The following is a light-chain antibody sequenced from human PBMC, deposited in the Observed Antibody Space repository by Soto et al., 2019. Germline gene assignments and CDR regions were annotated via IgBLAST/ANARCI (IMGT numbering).Light chain of an antibody. Sequence: EIVLTQYPGTMYLSPGDRATLSCRASQSVNSNYLAWYQRKPGQAPRLLIYGASNRATDIPYRFSASGSGTDFTLTITRLEAEDFAVYYCQQYDSTPPTFGQGTKVEVK. J-gene: IGKJ1*01. CDR2: GAS. V-gene: IGKV3-20*01. CDR3: QQYDSTPPT. CDR1: QSVNSNY.